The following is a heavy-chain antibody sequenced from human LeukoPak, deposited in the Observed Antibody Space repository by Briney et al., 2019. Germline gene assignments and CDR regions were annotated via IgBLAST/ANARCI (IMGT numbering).Heavy chain of an antibody. CDR2: MNPNSGNR. J-gene: IGHJ3*02. CDR1: GYTFTSYD. D-gene: IGHD2-2*01. CDR3: ARRQYQLGNAFDI. Sequence: ASVKVSCKASGYTFTSYDINSVRHATGQGLEWMGWMNPNSGNRGYAQKFQGRVTITRNTSISTAYMELSSLRSEDTAVYYCARRQYQLGNAFDIWGQGTMVTVSS. V-gene: IGHV1-8*03.